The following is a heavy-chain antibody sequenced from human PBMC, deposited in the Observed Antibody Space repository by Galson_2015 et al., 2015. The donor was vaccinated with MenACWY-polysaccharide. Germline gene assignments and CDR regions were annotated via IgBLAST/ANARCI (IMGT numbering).Heavy chain of an antibody. CDR2: INTGTGNT. CDR3: ARVDRGSDGCFLIDY. D-gene: IGHD2-15*01. Sequence: SVKVSCKASGYTFTSHNMHWVRQAPGQGLEWMGWINTGTGNTKYSQNFQGRVTITSDTSASTAYMELSSLRSEDTAVYYCARVDRGSDGCFLIDYWGQGTLVTVSS. V-gene: IGHV1-3*04. CDR1: GYTFTSHN. J-gene: IGHJ4*02.